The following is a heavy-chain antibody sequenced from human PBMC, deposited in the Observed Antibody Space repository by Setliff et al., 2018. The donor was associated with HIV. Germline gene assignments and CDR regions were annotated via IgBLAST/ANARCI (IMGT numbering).Heavy chain of an antibody. J-gene: IGHJ4*02. V-gene: IGHV4-38-2*01. CDR3: ATLSGPVDH. D-gene: IGHD3-3*01. Sequence: LTCVVSGYSISSGYYWGWIRQPPGKGLEWIGRIYHSGNTYYNPSLKGRVTISVDTSKNQFSLKLSSMIAADTAVYYCATLSGPVDHWGQGTLVTVSS. CDR2: IYHSGNT. CDR1: GYSISSGYY.